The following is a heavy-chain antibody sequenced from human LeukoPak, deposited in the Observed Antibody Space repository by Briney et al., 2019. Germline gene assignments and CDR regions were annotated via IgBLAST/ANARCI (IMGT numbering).Heavy chain of an antibody. J-gene: IGHJ4*02. V-gene: IGHV3-7*01. Sequence: PGGSLRLSCAASGFTFSSYWMHWVRQAPGKGLEWVANIKQDGSEIDSVDSMKGRFTISRDNAVNSVYLQINSLRAEDTAVYYCARIGYSSSSFDYWGQGTLVTVSS. CDR2: IKQDGSEI. CDR3: ARIGYSSSSFDY. CDR1: GFTFSSYW. D-gene: IGHD6-6*01.